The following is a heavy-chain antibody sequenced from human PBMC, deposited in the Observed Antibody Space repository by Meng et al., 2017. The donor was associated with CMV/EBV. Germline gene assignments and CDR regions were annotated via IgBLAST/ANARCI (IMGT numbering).Heavy chain of an antibody. CDR3: ARDAREDIVVVPAAAPPDDAFDI. J-gene: IGHJ3*02. Sequence: SVKVSCKASGGTFSSYAISWVRQAPGQGLEWMGGIIPIFGTANYAQKFQGRVTITTDESTSTAYMELSSLRSEDTAVYYCARDAREDIVVVPAAAPPDDAFDIWGQGTMVTVSS. CDR2: IIPIFGTA. D-gene: IGHD2-2*01. V-gene: IGHV1-69*05. CDR1: GGTFSSYA.